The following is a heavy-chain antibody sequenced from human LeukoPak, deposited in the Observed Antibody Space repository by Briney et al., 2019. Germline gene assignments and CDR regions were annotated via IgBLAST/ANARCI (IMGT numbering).Heavy chain of an antibody. Sequence: SETLSLTCGVSGGSISSRNWWTWVRQPPGKGLEWIGEIHHSGSTNYNPSLKSRVTISVDTSKNQFSLRLSSVTAADTAVYYCARGRGEGRGISMVRGVRAPSYNWFDPWGHGTLVTVSS. V-gene: IGHV4-4*02. J-gene: IGHJ5*02. CDR1: GGSISSRNW. CDR2: IHHSGST. CDR3: ARGRGEGRGISMVRGVRAPSYNWFDP. D-gene: IGHD3-10*01.